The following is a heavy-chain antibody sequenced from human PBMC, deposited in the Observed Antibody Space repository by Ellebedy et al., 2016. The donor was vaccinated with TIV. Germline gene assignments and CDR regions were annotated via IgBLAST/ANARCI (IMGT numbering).Heavy chain of an antibody. CDR1: GFTVSSNY. V-gene: IGHV3-48*04. CDR2: ISGSSSRI. Sequence: GESLKISCAASGFTVSSNYMSWVRQAPGKGLEWVSYISGSSSRIHYADSVKGRFTISRDNAKKSLYLQMNSLRAEDTAVYYCARGGGTDGDWGQGTLVTVSS. CDR3: ARGGGTDGD. D-gene: IGHD3-16*01. J-gene: IGHJ4*02.